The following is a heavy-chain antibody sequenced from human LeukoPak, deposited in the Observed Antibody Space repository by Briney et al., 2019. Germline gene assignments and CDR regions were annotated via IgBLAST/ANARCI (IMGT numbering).Heavy chain of an antibody. D-gene: IGHD2-21*02. CDR2: IYYSGST. V-gene: IGHV4-59*01. CDR3: ARSAYCGGDCYSVLYY. J-gene: IGHJ4*02. CDR1: GGSISSYY. Sequence: SETLSLTCTVSGGSISSYYWSWIRQPPGRGLEWIGYIYYSGSTNYNPSLKSRVTISVDTSKNQFSLKLSSVTAADMAVYYCARSAYCGGDCYSVLYYWGQGTLVTVSS.